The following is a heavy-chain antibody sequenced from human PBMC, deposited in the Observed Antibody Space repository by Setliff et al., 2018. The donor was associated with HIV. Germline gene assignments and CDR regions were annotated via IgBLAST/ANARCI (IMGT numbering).Heavy chain of an antibody. CDR1: GYTFTSYD. D-gene: IGHD3-10*01. CDR2: MNPNSGNT. V-gene: IGHV1-8*02. Sequence: ASVKVSCKASGYTFTSYDINWVRQATGQGLEWMGWMNPNSGNTGYAQKFQGRVTMTRNTSISTAYMELSSLRSEDTAVYYCAGEGSPIYYFDYWSQGTLVTVSS. J-gene: IGHJ4*02. CDR3: AGEGSPIYYFDY.